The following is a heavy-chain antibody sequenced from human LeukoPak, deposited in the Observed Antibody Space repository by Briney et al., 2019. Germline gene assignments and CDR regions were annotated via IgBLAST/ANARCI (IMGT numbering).Heavy chain of an antibody. CDR2: IYYSGST. D-gene: IGHD3-10*01. CDR3: ARDLWFGELFGLFDP. Sequence: SETLSLTCTVSGGSISSYYWSWIRQPPGKGLEWIGYIYYSGSTNYNPPLQSRVTISVDTSKNQFSLKLSSVTAADTAVYYCARDLWFGELFGLFDPWGQGALVTVSS. J-gene: IGHJ5*02. V-gene: IGHV4-59*01. CDR1: GGSISSYY.